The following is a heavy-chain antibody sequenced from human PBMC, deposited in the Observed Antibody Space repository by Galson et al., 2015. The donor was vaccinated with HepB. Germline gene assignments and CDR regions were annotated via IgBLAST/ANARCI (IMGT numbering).Heavy chain of an antibody. Sequence: PALVKPTQALTLTCTFSGFSLSTSGVGVGWIRQPPGKALEWLAIIYWNDDMPYSPSLKSRLTITKDTSRKQVVLTMTNMDPVDTATYYCAHRRNYYDSSGYRFDYWGQGILVIVSS. V-gene: IGHV2-5*01. CDR3: AHRRNYYDSSGYRFDY. CDR1: GFSLSTSGVG. CDR2: IYWNDDM. D-gene: IGHD3-22*01. J-gene: IGHJ4*02.